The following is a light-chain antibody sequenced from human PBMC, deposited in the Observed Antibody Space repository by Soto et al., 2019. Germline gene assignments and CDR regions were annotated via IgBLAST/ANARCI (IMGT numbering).Light chain of an antibody. V-gene: IGLV2-14*01. CDR2: DVS. CDR3: SSYTSSSTYVL. Sequence: QSALTQPASVSGSPGQSITISCTGTSSDVGGYNYVSWYQQHPGKAPKLMIYDVSNRPSGVSNRFSGSKSGNTASLTISGLQAEDESDYYCSSYTSSSTYVLFGVRTKLTVL. J-gene: IGLJ2*01. CDR1: SSDVGGYNY.